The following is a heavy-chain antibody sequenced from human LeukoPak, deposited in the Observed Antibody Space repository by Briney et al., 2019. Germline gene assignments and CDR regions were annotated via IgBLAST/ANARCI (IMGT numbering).Heavy chain of an antibody. D-gene: IGHD6-19*01. V-gene: IGHV3-30*18. J-gene: IGHJ4*02. CDR2: ISTDGNNE. CDR3: AKDQIGWAPGYVSGPLDQ. Sequence: GGSLRLSCAASGFSFTMYGIHWVRQAPGKGLEWVAVISTDGNNEYYANSVKGRFTISRNSSKNTVYLQMTSLRTEDTAVYYCAKDQIGWAPGYVSGPLDQWGQGTLVTVSS. CDR1: GFSFTMYG.